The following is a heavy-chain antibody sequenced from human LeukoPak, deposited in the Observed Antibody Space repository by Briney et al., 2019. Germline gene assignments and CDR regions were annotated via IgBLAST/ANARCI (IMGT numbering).Heavy chain of an antibody. V-gene: IGHV3-23*01. J-gene: IGHJ4*02. Sequence: GGSLRLSCAASGFTFSSYAMSWVRQAPGKGLEWVSAISGSGGSTYYADSVKGRFTICRDNSKNTLYLQMNSLRAEDTAVYYCAKGPDTEGVPPSNNYWGQGTLVTVSS. D-gene: IGHD3-16*01. CDR3: AKGPDTEGVPPSNNY. CDR1: GFTFSSYA. CDR2: ISGSGGST.